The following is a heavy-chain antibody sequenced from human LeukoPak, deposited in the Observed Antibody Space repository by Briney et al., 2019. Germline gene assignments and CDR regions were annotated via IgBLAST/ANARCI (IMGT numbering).Heavy chain of an antibody. Sequence: ASVKVSCKASGYTFTRYGISWVRQAPGQGLEWMGWSNAYNGNTKYAQKLQGRVTMTTDTSTSTAYMEQRSLRSDDTAVYYCARARYCSGISCYSPYYYYGLDVWGQGTTVTVSS. CDR3: ARARYCSGISCYSPYYYYGLDV. V-gene: IGHV1-18*01. D-gene: IGHD2-15*01. CDR1: GYTFTRYG. J-gene: IGHJ6*02. CDR2: SNAYNGNT.